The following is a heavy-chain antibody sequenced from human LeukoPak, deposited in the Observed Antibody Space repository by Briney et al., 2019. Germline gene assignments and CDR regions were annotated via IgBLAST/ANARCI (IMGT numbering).Heavy chain of an antibody. V-gene: IGHV3-48*02. CDR1: GFTFSSYV. Sequence: GGSLRLSCAASGFTFSSYVMDWVRQAPGKGLEWVSYISTTTSTIYYADSVKGRFTISRDNAKNSLYLQMNSLRDEDTAVYYCARNHFEDYWGQGTLVTVSS. CDR2: ISTTTSTI. D-gene: IGHD3-9*01. J-gene: IGHJ4*02. CDR3: ARNHFEDY.